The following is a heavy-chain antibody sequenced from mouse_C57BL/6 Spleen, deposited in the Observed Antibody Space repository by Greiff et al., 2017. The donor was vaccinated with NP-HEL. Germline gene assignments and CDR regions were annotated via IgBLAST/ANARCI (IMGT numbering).Heavy chain of an antibody. Sequence: QVQLQQSGAELARPGASVKLSCKASGYTFTSYGISWVKQRTGQGLEWIGELYPRSGNPYSLEKFKGKATLTADKSSSTAYMELRSLTSEDSAVYFCARWVGYYDYDVWYAMDYWGQGTSVTVSS. CDR2: LYPRSGNP. CDR1: GYTFTSYG. V-gene: IGHV1-81*01. CDR3: ARWVGYYDYDVWYAMDY. J-gene: IGHJ4*01. D-gene: IGHD2-4*01.